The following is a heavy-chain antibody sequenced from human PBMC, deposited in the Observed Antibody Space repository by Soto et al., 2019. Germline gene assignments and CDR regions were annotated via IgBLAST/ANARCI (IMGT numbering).Heavy chain of an antibody. D-gene: IGHD1-20*01. Sequence: QVQLVESGGGVVQPGRSLRLSCAASGFTFSTHAMHWVRQAPGKGLECVAIVSFDGSNKYYADSGKGRFTISRDNSKNTLYLQMSGLTPEDTAVYYCARDQTGITTTGGGRIDHWGQGTLVTVSS. CDR1: GFTFSTHA. CDR3: ARDQTGITTTGGGRIDH. V-gene: IGHV3-30-3*01. J-gene: IGHJ4*02. CDR2: VSFDGSNK.